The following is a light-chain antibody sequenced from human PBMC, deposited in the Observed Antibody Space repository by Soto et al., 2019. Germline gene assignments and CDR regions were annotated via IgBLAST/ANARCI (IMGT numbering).Light chain of an antibody. CDR1: QSISSY. J-gene: IGKJ2*01. CDR3: QKSSSTPPP. Sequence: DLQMTQSPSSLSASVGDRVTITCRASQSISSYLNWYQQKPGKAPKLLIYAASSLQSGVPSRFSSSGSGTDFTLTISSLQPEDFATYYCQKSSSTPPPFGQGTKLEIK. CDR2: AAS. V-gene: IGKV1-39*01.